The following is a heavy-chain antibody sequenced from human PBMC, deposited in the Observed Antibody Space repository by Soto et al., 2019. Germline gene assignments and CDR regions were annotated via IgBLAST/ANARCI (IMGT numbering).Heavy chain of an antibody. Sequence: SETLSLTCTVSGGSISSYYWSWIRQPPGKGLEWIGYIYYSGSTNYNPSLKSRVTISVDTSKNQFSLKLSSVTAADTAVYYCARDPDYGDPGVYFDYWGQGTLVTVSS. CDR3: ARDPDYGDPGVYFDY. CDR2: IYYSGST. V-gene: IGHV4-59*01. J-gene: IGHJ4*02. D-gene: IGHD4-17*01. CDR1: GGSISSYY.